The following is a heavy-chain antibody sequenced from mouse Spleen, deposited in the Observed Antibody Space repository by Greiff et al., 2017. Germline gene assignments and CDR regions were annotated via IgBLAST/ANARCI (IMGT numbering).Heavy chain of an antibody. D-gene: IGHD2-4*01. CDR1: GYAFSSSW. CDR2: IYPGDGDT. J-gene: IGHJ2*01. V-gene: IGHV1-82*01. Sequence: VKVVESGPELVKPGASVKISCKASGYAFSSSWMNWVKQRPGKGLEWIGRIYPGDGDTNYNGKFKGKATLTADKSSSTAYMQLSSLTSEDSAVYFCAPIYYDYDFLFDYWGQGTTLTVSS. CDR3: APIYYDYDFLFDY.